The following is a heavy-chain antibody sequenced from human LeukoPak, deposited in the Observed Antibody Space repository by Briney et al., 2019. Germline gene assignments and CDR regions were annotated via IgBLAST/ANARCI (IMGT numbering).Heavy chain of an antibody. V-gene: IGHV1-69*06. CDR3: ARDSRDGYNERVDTY. CDR1: GGTFSSYA. CDR2: IIPIFGTA. J-gene: IGHJ4*02. D-gene: IGHD5-24*01. Sequence: SVKVSCKASGGTFSSYAISWVRQAPGQGLEWMGRIIPIFGTANYAQKFQGRVTITADKSTSIAYMELSSLRSEDTAVYYCARDSRDGYNERVDTYWGQGTLVTVSS.